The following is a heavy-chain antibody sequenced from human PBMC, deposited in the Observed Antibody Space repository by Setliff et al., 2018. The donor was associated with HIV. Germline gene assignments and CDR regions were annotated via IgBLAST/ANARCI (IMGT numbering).Heavy chain of an antibody. J-gene: IGHJ6*03. CDR3: ARVVDTSGGYWGSFYRYMDV. Sequence: GSLRLSCAASGFTFSSYWMSWVRQAPGKGLEWVANIKQDGSETYYVDSVKGRFTASRDNAKNSLYLQMDSLRAEDTAVYYCARVVDTSGGYWGSFYRYMDVWGKGTTVTVS. V-gene: IGHV3-7*03. CDR1: GFTFSSYW. CDR2: IKQDGSET. D-gene: IGHD3-10*01.